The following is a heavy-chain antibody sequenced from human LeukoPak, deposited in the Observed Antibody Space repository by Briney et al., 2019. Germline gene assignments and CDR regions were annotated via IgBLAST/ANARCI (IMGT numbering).Heavy chain of an antibody. V-gene: IGHV3-73*01. D-gene: IGHD3-10*01. Sequence: GGSLRLSCAASGFTFSGSAMHWVRQASGQGLEWVGRIRSKANSYATAYAASVKGRFTISRDDSKNTAFLQMNSLKSEDTAVYYCAREQYISGKSLDYWGQGKLVTVSS. CDR1: GFTFSGSA. CDR3: AREQYISGKSLDY. CDR2: IRSKANSYAT. J-gene: IGHJ4*01.